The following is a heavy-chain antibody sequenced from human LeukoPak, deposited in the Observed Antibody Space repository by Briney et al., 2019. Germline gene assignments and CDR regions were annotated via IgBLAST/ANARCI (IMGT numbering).Heavy chain of an antibody. CDR1: GFTFSNYE. Sequence: GGSLRLSCAASGFTFSNYEMNWVRQAPGKGLELVSYINERGTTMYYANSVKGRFTISRDNAKNSLYLQVNSLRAEDTAVYYCARELTHCGGGCHDYWGQGTLVTVSS. CDR3: ARELTHCGGGCHDY. J-gene: IGHJ4*02. D-gene: IGHD2-21*02. V-gene: IGHV3-48*03. CDR2: INERGTTM.